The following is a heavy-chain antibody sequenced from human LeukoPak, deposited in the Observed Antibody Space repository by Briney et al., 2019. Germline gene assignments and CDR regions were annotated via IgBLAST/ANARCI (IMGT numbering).Heavy chain of an antibody. Sequence: GASVKVSCKAFEYTFIGYYMHWVRQAPGQGLEWMGWINPDNGGTNYAQKFQGRVTMTRDMSISTAYMELSRLRSDDTAVYYCARDPSNSGYDYLYYFDYWGQGTLVTVSS. CDR3: ARDPSNSGYDYLYYFDY. J-gene: IGHJ4*02. CDR2: INPDNGGT. D-gene: IGHD5-12*01. V-gene: IGHV1-2*02. CDR1: EYTFIGYY.